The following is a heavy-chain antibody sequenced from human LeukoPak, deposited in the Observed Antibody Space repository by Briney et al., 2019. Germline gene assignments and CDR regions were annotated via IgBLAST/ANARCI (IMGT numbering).Heavy chain of an antibody. CDR1: GFTFSSYA. CDR3: AKDEGSGSYLPDAFDI. V-gene: IGHV3-64*01. Sequence: GGSLRLSCAASGFTFSSYAMHWVRQAPGKGLEYVSAISSNGGSTYYANSVKGRFTISRDNSKNTLYLQMGSLRAEDTAVYYCAKDEGSGSYLPDAFDIWGQGTMVTVSS. D-gene: IGHD3-10*01. J-gene: IGHJ3*02. CDR2: ISSNGGST.